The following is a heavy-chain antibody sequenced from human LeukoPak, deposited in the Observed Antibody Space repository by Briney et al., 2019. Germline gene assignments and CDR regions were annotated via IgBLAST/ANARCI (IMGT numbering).Heavy chain of an antibody. D-gene: IGHD1-26*01. J-gene: IGHJ6*02. Sequence: ASVKVSCKASGYTFTSYGISWVRQAPGQGLEWMGWISAYNGNTNYAQKLQGRVTVTTDTSTSTAYMELRSLRSDDTAVYYCARVISGGYYYYYYYGMDVWGQGTTVTVSS. CDR1: GYTFTSYG. CDR3: ARVISGGYYYYYYYGMDV. CDR2: ISAYNGNT. V-gene: IGHV1-18*01.